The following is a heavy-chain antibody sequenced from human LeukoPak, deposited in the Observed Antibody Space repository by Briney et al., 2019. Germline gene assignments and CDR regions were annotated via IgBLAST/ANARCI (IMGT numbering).Heavy chain of an antibody. D-gene: IGHD3-22*01. CDR1: GFTFTSST. J-gene: IGHJ4*02. Sequence: SVKVSCKASGFTFTSSTVQWVRQARGQRLEWIGWIVVGSGNTNYAQKFQERVTITRDMSTSTAYMELSSLRSEDTAVYYCAADPGDSSGYSFDYWGQGTLVTVSS. CDR2: IVVGSGNT. V-gene: IGHV1-58*01. CDR3: AADPGDSSGYSFDY.